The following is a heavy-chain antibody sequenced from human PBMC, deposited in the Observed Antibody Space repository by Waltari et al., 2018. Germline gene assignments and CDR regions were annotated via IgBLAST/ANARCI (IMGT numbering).Heavy chain of an antibody. D-gene: IGHD2-2*01. CDR3: ATIEHIVVVPAAISSYNWFDP. CDR2: VDPEDGET. J-gene: IGHJ5*02. Sequence: EVQLVQSGAEVKKPGATVKISCKASGYTFTDYYMHWVKQAPGKGLEWMGRVDPEDGETIYAEKFQGRVTITADTSTDTAYMELSSLRSEDTAVYYCATIEHIVVVPAAISSYNWFDPWGQGTLVTVSS. V-gene: IGHV1-69-2*01. CDR1: GYTFTDYY.